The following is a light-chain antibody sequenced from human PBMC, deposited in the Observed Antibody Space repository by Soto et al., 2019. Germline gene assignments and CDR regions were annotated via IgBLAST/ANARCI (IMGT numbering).Light chain of an antibody. CDR2: GAS. Sequence: EIVLTQSPGTLSLSPGERATLSCRASQSVSSSYLAWYQQKPGQAPRLLIYGASSRATGIPDRFSGSGSGTDFPLTISRLEPEDFAVYYCQPYGSSPGTFGQGTKVEIK. CDR1: QSVSSSY. J-gene: IGKJ1*01. CDR3: QPYGSSPGT. V-gene: IGKV3-20*01.